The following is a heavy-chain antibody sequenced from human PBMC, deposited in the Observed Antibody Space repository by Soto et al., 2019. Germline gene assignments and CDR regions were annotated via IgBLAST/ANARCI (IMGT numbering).Heavy chain of an antibody. D-gene: IGHD3-22*01. Sequence: QVQLVESGGGVVQPGRSLRLSCAASGFTFTNDAMHWVRQARGKGLEWVAAIWYDGSKQYYADSVKGRFTISRDNSQNTLYLQVNSLRDEDTAVYYCVRDSWDISGYFHNWGQGTLVTVSS. J-gene: IGHJ4*02. V-gene: IGHV3-33*01. CDR2: IWYDGSKQ. CDR1: GFTFTNDA. CDR3: VRDSWDISGYFHN.